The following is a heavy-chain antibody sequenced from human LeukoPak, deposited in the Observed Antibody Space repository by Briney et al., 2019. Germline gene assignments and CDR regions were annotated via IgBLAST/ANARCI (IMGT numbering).Heavy chain of an antibody. V-gene: IGHV3-30-3*01. Sequence: PGRSLRLSCAASGFTFSSYAMHWVRQTPGKGLEWVAVISYEGSNKYYADSVRGRFTISRDNSKNTLYLQMNSLRAEDTAVYYCARDHTIVLMGYGMDVWGQGTTVTVSS. J-gene: IGHJ6*02. CDR3: ARDHTIVLMGYGMDV. CDR2: ISYEGSNK. D-gene: IGHD2-8*01. CDR1: GFTFSSYA.